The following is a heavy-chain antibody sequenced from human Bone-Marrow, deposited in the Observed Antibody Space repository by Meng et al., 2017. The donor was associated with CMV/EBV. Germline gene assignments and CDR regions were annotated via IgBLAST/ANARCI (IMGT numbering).Heavy chain of an antibody. Sequence: ASVKVSCKASGYTFTGYYMHWVRQAPGQGLEWMGWINPNSGGTNYAQKFQGRVTMTRDTSISTAYMELSRLRSDDTAVYYCARDRGGYCSSTSCYDYYYGMDVWGQGTTVTVSS. CDR1: GYTFTGYY. J-gene: IGHJ6*02. D-gene: IGHD2-2*03. V-gene: IGHV1-2*02. CDR2: INPNSGGT. CDR3: ARDRGGYCSSTSCYDYYYGMDV.